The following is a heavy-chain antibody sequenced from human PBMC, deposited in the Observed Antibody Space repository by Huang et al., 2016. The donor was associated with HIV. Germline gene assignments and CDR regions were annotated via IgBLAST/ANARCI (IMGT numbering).Heavy chain of an antibody. D-gene: IGHD3-3*01. CDR3: ATAIPKMYYDFWSGYSWFDP. Sequence: QVQLVQSGAEVKKPGASVKVSCKVSGYTLTELSMHWVRQDTGKGIAWVGGFDLEDGETIYAQKFPGRVTMTEDTSSDTAYMELSSLTSEDSAVYYCATAIPKMYYDFWSGYSWFDPWGQGTQVTVSS. V-gene: IGHV1-24*01. J-gene: IGHJ5*02. CDR1: GYTLTELS. CDR2: FDLEDGET.